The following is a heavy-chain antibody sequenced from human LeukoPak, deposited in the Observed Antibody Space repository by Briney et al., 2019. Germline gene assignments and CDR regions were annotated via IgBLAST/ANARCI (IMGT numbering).Heavy chain of an antibody. CDR3: ARGPTGGNWFDP. CDR2: IYYSGST. D-gene: IGHD1-26*01. CDR1: GGSISGSY. V-gene: IGHV4-59*01. J-gene: IGHJ5*02. Sequence: SETLSLTCTVSGGSISGSYWSWIRQPPGKGLDWIGYIYYSGSTNYNPSLKSRVTIAVDTSKNQFSLKLSSVTAADTAVYYCARGPTGGNWFDPWGQGTLVTVSS.